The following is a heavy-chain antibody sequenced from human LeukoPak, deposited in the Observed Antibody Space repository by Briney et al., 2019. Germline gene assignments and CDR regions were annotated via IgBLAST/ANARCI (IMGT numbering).Heavy chain of an antibody. J-gene: IGHJ5*02. CDR3: ATRHSSGRNWFDP. V-gene: IGHV3-23*01. CDR1: GFTFSSYA. Sequence: PGGSLRLSCAASGFTFSSYAMSWVRQAPGKELEWVSAISGSGGSTYYADSVKGRLTISRDNSKNTLNLQMNSLRAEDTAVYYCATRHSSGRNWFDPWGQGTLVTVSS. D-gene: IGHD6-19*01. CDR2: ISGSGGST.